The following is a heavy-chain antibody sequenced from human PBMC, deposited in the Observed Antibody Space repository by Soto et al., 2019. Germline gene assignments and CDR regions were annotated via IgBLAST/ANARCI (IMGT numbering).Heavy chain of an antibody. CDR3: AKKGIPRGVTMVRGVIWFPHYGMDV. J-gene: IGHJ6*02. CDR1: GFTFSSYA. D-gene: IGHD3-10*01. CDR2: ITSSGDDT. Sequence: GGSLRLSCTASGFTFSSYAMSWVRQAPGKGLEWVSIITSSGDDTLDADAVKGRFTISRDNSKNTLYPQMNSLRAEDAAIYYCAKKGIPRGVTMVRGVIWFPHYGMDVWGQGTTVIVSS. V-gene: IGHV3-23*01.